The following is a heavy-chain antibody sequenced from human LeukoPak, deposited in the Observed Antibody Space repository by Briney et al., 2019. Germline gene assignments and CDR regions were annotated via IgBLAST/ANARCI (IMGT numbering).Heavy chain of an antibody. D-gene: IGHD4-11*01. V-gene: IGHV3-33*01. J-gene: IGHJ3*02. CDR1: GFTFRSYG. CDR3: ATRQYDAFDM. CDR2: IWYDGSNK. Sequence: GRSLKLSCAASGFTFRSYGIHWVRQAPGKGLEWVAVIWYDGSNKYYADSVKGRFTISRGNSKNTLYLQMNSLRAEDTAVYYCATRQYDAFDMWGQGTVVTVSA.